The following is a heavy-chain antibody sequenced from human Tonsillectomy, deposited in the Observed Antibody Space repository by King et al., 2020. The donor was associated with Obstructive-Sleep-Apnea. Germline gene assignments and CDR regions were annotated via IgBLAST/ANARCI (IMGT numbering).Heavy chain of an antibody. Sequence: QLVQSGAEVKKPGASVKVSCKASGYTFTSYGISWVRQAPGQGLEWMGWISVDNGNTHYAQKFQRRVTMTTDTSTSTAYMDLRSLRSDDTAVYYCARDSVYSSGWNYWYVDLWGRGTLVTVSS. V-gene: IGHV1-18*04. J-gene: IGHJ2*01. CDR2: ISVDNGNT. CDR3: ARDSVYSSGWNYWYVDL. CDR1: GYTFTSYG. D-gene: IGHD6-19*01.